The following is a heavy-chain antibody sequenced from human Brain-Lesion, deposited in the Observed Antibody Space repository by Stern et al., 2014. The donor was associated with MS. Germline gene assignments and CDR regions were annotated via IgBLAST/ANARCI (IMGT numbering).Heavy chain of an antibody. CDR2: INPNTGGP. CDR3: ARDQRGITIFGVVTDYYYLGMDV. Sequence: VQLVQSGAEVKKPGASVKVSCKTSGYIFTGYYIHWVRQAPGQGLEWMAWINPNTGGPTDAQKFQGRVTMGRDTSISTAYVELSSLTSDDTAVYYCARDQRGITIFGVVTDYYYLGMDVWGQGTTVTVSS. D-gene: IGHD3-3*01. CDR1: GYIFTGYY. J-gene: IGHJ6*02. V-gene: IGHV1-2*02.